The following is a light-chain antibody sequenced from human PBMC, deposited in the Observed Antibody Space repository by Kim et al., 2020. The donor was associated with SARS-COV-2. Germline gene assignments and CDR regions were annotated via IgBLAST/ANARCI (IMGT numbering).Light chain of an antibody. CDR1: QSVSSY. Sequence: EIVLTQSPATLSLSPGERATLSCRASQSVSSYLAWYQQKPGQAPRLLIYDASNRATGIPARFGGSGSGTDFTLTISSLEPEDFAVYYCQQRSNWPPFTFGGGTKVDIK. V-gene: IGKV3-11*01. J-gene: IGKJ4*01. CDR3: QQRSNWPPFT. CDR2: DAS.